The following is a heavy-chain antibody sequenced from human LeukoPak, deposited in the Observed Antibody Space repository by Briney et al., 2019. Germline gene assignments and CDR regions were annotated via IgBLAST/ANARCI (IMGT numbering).Heavy chain of an antibody. CDR3: ARDPAIVGATDY. V-gene: IGHV4-38-2*02. J-gene: IGHJ4*02. CDR1: GYSISSSYY. CDR2: IYHSGST. Sequence: SETLSLTCTVSGYSISSSYYWGWIRQPPGKGLEWIGSIYHSGSTYYNPSLKSRVTISVDTSKNQFSLKLSSVTAADTAVYYCARDPAIVGATDYWGQGTLVTVSS. D-gene: IGHD1-26*01.